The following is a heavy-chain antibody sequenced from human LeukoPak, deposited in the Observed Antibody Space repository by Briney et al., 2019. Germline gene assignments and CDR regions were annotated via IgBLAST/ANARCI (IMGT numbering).Heavy chain of an antibody. D-gene: IGHD2/OR15-2a*01. CDR2: SDPHQT. J-gene: IGHJ6*04. Sequence: ASVKVSCKVSGYTLINLSMHWVGQAPGKGLEWMGSSDPHQTNYARNFQGRLTMTEDTSADTAYMELSSLRSEDTAVYYCASILYGYGLDVCGKGTTVTVSS. CDR3: ASILYGYGLDV. V-gene: IGHV1-24*01. CDR1: GYTLINLS.